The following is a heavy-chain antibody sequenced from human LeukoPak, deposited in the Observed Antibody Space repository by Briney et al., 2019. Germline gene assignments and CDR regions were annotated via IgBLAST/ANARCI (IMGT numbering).Heavy chain of an antibody. CDR1: AYTFSGYY. CDR3: ARQIVSGSMGCDF. V-gene: IGHV1-2*02. Sequence: GASVKVSCKASAYTFSGYYIHWVLQAPGQGLEWMGWINFNSGGKIFAEKFQDRVTMARDTSISTAYMELSRLRSDDTAVYYCARQIVSGSMGCDFWGQGTLVTVSS. J-gene: IGHJ4*02. D-gene: IGHD2-21*01. CDR2: INFNSGGK.